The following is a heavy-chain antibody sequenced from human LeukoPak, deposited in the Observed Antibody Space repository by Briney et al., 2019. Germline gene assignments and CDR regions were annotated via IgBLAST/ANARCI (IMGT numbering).Heavy chain of an antibody. D-gene: IGHD3-22*01. V-gene: IGHV3-74*01. CDR2: INPDGSTT. J-gene: IGHJ4*02. CDR3: ARDAVWGYYDSSGYYPLDY. CDR1: GFTFSNYW. Sequence: GGSLRLSCAASGFTFSNYWMHWVRQDPGKGLVWVSFINPDGSTTNYADSVKGRFTISRDNAKNALYLQMNSLRAEDTAVYYCARDAVWGYYDSSGYYPLDYWGQGTLVTVSS.